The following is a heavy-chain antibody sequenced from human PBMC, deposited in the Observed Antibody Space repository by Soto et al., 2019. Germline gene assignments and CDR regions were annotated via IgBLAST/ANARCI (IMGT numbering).Heavy chain of an antibody. V-gene: IGHV3-23*01. CDR2: ISANGQGI. D-gene: IGHD1-7*01. CDR1: GFTFNNYA. Sequence: GGSLRLSWAASGFTFNNYAMSWVRQAPGKGLEWVSAISANGQGIYYADSVKGRFIISRDSSKNTVFLHMDSLTAEDTAVYYCAKDRNYPRDQFHNWGQGTLVTVSS. CDR3: AKDRNYPRDQFHN. J-gene: IGHJ4*02.